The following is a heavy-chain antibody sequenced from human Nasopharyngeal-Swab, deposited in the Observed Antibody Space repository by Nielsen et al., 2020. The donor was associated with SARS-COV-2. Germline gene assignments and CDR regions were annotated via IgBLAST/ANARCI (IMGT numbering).Heavy chain of an antibody. D-gene: IGHD6-19*01. CDR1: GGSISSGSYY. CDR2: IYTSGST. J-gene: IGHJ6*02. V-gene: IGHV4-61*02. Sequence: LRLSCTVSGGSISSGSYYWSWIRQPAGKGLEWIGRIYTSGSTNYNPSLKSRVTISVDTSKHQFSLKLSSVTAADTAVYYCAREGSHYYYGMDVWGQGTTVTVSS. CDR3: AREGSHYYYGMDV.